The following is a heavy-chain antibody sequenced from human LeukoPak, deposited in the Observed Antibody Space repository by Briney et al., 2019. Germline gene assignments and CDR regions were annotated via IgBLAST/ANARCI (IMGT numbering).Heavy chain of an antibody. J-gene: IGHJ4*02. CDR2: IYNSENT. CDR1: GGSVTSFY. D-gene: IGHD3-10*01. V-gene: IGHV4-4*09. Sequence: PSETLSLTCTVSGGSVTSFYWSWIRQPPGKGLEWIGYIYNSENTKYNSSLESRVTMSVDTSKSHFYLNLTSVTAADTAIYYCARGIFAGVRGVLGYWGQGSLVTVSP. CDR3: ARGIFAGVRGVLGY.